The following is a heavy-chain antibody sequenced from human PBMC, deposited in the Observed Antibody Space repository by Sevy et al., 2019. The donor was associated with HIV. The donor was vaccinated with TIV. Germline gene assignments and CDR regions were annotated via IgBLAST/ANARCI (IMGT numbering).Heavy chain of an antibody. V-gene: IGHV3-48*03. CDR1: GFTFSSYE. CDR2: ISSSGSTI. CDR3: ARGGPYYYDSSGYYSTPYYYYGMDV. Sequence: GGSLRLSCAASGFTFSSYEMNWVRQAPGKGLEWVSYISSSGSTIYYADSVKGRFTISRANAKNSLYLQMNSLRAEYTAVYYCARGGPYYYDSSGYYSTPYYYYGMDVWGQGTTVTVSS. J-gene: IGHJ6*02. D-gene: IGHD3-22*01.